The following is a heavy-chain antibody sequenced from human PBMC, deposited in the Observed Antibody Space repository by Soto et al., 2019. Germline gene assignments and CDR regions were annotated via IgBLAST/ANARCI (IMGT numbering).Heavy chain of an antibody. CDR2: ISYDGSDK. CDR1: GFTFSSYG. J-gene: IGHJ4*02. CDR3: GAGQYFSDY. Sequence: QVQLVESGGGVVQPGRSLRLSCAASGFTFSSYGMHWVRQAPGKGLEWVALISYDGSDKYYADSVKGRFTISRDNSENTLYLLMNSLRVEDTAVYYCGAGQYFSDYWGQGTLVTVSS. D-gene: IGHD6-13*01. V-gene: IGHV3-30*03.